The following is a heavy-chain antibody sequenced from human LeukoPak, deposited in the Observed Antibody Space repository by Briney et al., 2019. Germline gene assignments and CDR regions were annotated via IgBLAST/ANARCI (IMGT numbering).Heavy chain of an antibody. CDR2: ISGSGGST. V-gene: IGHV3-23*01. CDR3: AKADCSSTSCYERGY. J-gene: IGHJ4*02. D-gene: IGHD2-2*01. CDR1: GFTFSSYA. Sequence: PGGSLRLSCAASGFTFSSYAMSWVRQAPGKGLEWVSAISGSGGSTYYADSVKGRFTISRDNSKNTLYLQMNSLRAEDTAVYYCAKADCSSTSCYERGYWGQGTLVTVSS.